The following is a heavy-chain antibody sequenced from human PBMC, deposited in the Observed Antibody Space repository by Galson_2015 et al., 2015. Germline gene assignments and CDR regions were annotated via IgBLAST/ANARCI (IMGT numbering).Heavy chain of an antibody. CDR2: INPNSGGT. CDR3: ARVRRVVPAAIDAFDI. V-gene: IGHV1-2*04. J-gene: IGHJ3*02. D-gene: IGHD2-2*01. CDR1: GYTFTGYY. Sequence: SVKVSCKASGYTFTGYYMHWVRQAPGQGLEWMGWINPNSGGTNYAQKFQGWVTMTRGTSISTAYMELSRLRSDDTAVYYCARVRRVVPAAIDAFDIWGLGTMVTVSS.